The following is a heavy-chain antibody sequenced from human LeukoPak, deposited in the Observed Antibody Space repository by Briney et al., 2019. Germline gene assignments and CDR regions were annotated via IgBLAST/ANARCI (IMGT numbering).Heavy chain of an antibody. V-gene: IGHV3-21*01. CDR1: GFTFSSHT. D-gene: IGHD2-15*01. CDR3: ARPGQYCSGGSCYRYYYGMDV. CDR2: ISSTSSNYI. J-gene: IGHJ6*02. Sequence: GGSLRLSCAASGFTFSSHTMNWVRQAPGEGLEWVSSISSTSSNYIYYADSVKGRFTISRDNAKNTLYLQMGSLRAEDMAVYYCARPGQYCSGGSCYRYYYGMDVWGQGTTVTVSS.